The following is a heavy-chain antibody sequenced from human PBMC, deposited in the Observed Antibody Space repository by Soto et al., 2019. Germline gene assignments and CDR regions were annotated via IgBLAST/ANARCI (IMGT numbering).Heavy chain of an antibody. CDR3: AKDLNVVVAATFDY. D-gene: IGHD2-15*01. J-gene: IGHJ4*02. CDR2: ISGSGGST. V-gene: IGHV3-23*01. Sequence: EVQLLESGGGLVQPGGSLRLSCAASGFTFSSYAMSWVRQAPGKGLEWVSAISGSGGSTYYADSVKGRFTISRDKSKNTLYPEMNSLRAEDTAVYYCAKDLNVVVAATFDYWGQGTLVTVSS. CDR1: GFTFSSYA.